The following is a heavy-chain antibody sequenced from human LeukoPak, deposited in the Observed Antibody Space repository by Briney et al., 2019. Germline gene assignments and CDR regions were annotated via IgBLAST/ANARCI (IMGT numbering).Heavy chain of an antibody. Sequence: SETLSLTCTVSGGSIRSYYWSWIRKPPGKGLEWIGYIYYSGSTNYNPSLKSRVTISVDTSKNQFSLKLSSVTAADTAVYYCARESGYYYGMDVWGQGTLVTVSS. CDR2: IYYSGST. V-gene: IGHV4-59*01. CDR3: ARESGYYYGMDV. D-gene: IGHD3-10*01. CDR1: GGSIRSYY. J-gene: IGHJ6*02.